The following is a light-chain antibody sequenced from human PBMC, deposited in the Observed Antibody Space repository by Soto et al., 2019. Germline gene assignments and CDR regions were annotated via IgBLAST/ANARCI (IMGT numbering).Light chain of an antibody. CDR1: SSEVGGYNY. Sequence: QSVLTQPASVSGSPGQSITISCTGTSSEVGGYNYVSWYQHHPGKAPKLMIYDVSNRPSGVSNRFSGSKSGNTASLTISGLQAEDEADYYCSSYTSSSTDVFGTGTKVTVL. CDR2: DVS. CDR3: SSYTSSSTDV. V-gene: IGLV2-14*03. J-gene: IGLJ1*01.